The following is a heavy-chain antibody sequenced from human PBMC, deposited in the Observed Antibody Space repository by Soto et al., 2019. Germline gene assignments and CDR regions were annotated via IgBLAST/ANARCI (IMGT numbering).Heavy chain of an antibody. Sequence: SETLSLTCTVSGDSVSKYYWNWIRQPAGKGLEWIGRIYITRSPNYNPSLGSRVTMSVDTSKNQFSLKLTLTSVTAADTAVYYCARSQAYGDFDNLDTCGQGTLVTVYS. D-gene: IGHD4-17*01. J-gene: IGHJ5*02. CDR3: ARSQAYGDFDNLDT. CDR2: IYITRSP. CDR1: GDSVSKYY. V-gene: IGHV4-4*07.